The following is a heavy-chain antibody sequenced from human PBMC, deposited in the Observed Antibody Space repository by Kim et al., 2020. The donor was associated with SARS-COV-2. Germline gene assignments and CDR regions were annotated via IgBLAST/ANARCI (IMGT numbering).Heavy chain of an antibody. V-gene: IGHV4-38-2*02. CDR1: GYSISSRYY. D-gene: IGHD3-16*01. CDR3: VRVTSGTFGGRVDP. Sequence: SETLSLTCTVSGYSISSRYYWGWIRRPPGKGLEWIGSISHSETTYYNPSLKSRLTVSVDTSKNQFFWMMRSLNAAATAVYYCVRVTSGTFGGRVDPWGQGTLVTVSS. CDR2: ISHSETT. J-gene: IGHJ5*02.